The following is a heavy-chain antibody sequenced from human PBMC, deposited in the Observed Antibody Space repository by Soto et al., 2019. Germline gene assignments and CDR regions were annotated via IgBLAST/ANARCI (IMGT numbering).Heavy chain of an antibody. V-gene: IGHV1-69*01. D-gene: IGHD7-27*01. CDR1: GGTFSTSS. Sequence: QVQLVQSGAQVKEPGTSVTVSCRASGGTFSTSSFVWVRQGPGQGLEWMGGIIPIFSKTNVAPKFQDRITFTADESTRTAYIELSSLRSEDTAIYYCARDVVRSTGGDSWGQGTLVTVSS. CDR2: IIPIFSKT. J-gene: IGHJ4*02. CDR3: ARDVVRSTGGDS.